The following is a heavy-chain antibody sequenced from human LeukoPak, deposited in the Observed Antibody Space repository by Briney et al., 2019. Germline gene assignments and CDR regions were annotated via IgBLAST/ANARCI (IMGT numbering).Heavy chain of an antibody. J-gene: IGHJ4*02. CDR3: ARDLRRLPPDY. Sequence: GGSLRLSCAASGFTFSNYGMTWVRQAPGKGLEWVANIKQDGSEKYYVDSVKGRFTISRDNAKNSLYLQMNSLRAEDTAVYYCARDLRRLPPDYWGQGTLVTVSS. CDR1: GFTFSNYG. V-gene: IGHV3-7*01. CDR2: IKQDGSEK. D-gene: IGHD4-23*01.